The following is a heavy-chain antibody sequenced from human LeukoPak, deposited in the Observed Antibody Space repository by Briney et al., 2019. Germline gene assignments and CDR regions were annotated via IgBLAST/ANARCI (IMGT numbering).Heavy chain of an antibody. J-gene: IGHJ5*02. V-gene: IGHV1-46*01. D-gene: IGHD2-2*01. Sequence: ASVKVSCKASGYTFTLYYMHWVRQAPGQGLEWMGTINPSGGSTHYAQRFQGRVTMTRDTSTSTVDMELSSLRSEDTAVYYCARGYCSSTSCYAWFDPWSQGTLVTVSS. CDR1: GYTFTLYY. CDR3: ARGYCSSTSCYAWFDP. CDR2: INPSGGST.